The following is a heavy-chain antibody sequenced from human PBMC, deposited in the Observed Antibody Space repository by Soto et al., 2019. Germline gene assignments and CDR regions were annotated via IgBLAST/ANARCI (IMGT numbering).Heavy chain of an antibody. CDR1: GYSFTNYW. Sequence: PGESLKISCQGSGYSFTNYWIGWVRQMPGKGLEWMGIIYPDDSETRNSPSFQGQVIISADKSISTAYLQWSSLKASDTAMYYCARHRGENARNLYSGMDVWGQGTTVTVSS. D-gene: IGHD3-10*01. CDR2: IYPDDSET. CDR3: ARHRGENARNLYSGMDV. V-gene: IGHV5-51*01. J-gene: IGHJ6*02.